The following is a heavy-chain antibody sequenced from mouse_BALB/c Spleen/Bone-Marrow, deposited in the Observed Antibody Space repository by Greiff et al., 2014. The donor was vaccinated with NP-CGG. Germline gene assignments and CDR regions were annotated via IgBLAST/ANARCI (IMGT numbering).Heavy chain of an antibody. CDR1: GFNIKDTY. D-gene: IGHD1-1*01. CDR3: AAYYYGXSXGXAX. Sequence: DVKLVESGAELVKPGASVKWACTASGFNIKDTYMHWVKQRPEQGLEWIGRIDPAXXXXXXXXXXXXXXXXXXXTXSNTAYLQLSSLTSEDTAVYYCAAYYYGXSXGXAXWGQGTLVTVSA. CDR2: IDPAXXXX. J-gene: IGHJ3*01. V-gene: IGHV14-3*02.